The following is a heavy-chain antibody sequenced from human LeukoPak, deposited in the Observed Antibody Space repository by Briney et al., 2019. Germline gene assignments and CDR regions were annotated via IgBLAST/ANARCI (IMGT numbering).Heavy chain of an antibody. J-gene: IGHJ5*02. CDR2: ISSVSTYI. CDR1: GFNFNTYS. V-gene: IGHV3-21*01. CDR3: ARGSEGSSLNWFDP. Sequence: GGSLRLSCAASGFNFNTYSMNWVRQAQGKGLEWVSGISSVSTYIYYADSVKGRFTISRDSAKNSLYLQMNSLRAEDTALYYCARGSEGSSLNWFDPWGQGTLVTVSS. D-gene: IGHD6-6*01.